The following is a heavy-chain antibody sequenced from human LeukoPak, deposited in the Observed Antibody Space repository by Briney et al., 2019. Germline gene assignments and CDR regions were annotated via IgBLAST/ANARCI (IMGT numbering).Heavy chain of an antibody. V-gene: IGHV3-11*01. D-gene: IGHD6-19*01. Sequence: GGSPRLSCAASGFTFSEYYMSWIRQAPGKGLEWVSNISSSGSTIYYEDSVKGRFTISRDNAKNSLYLQMNSLRAEDTAVYYCAREQHYSSGLDYWGQGTLVTVSS. CDR3: AREQHYSSGLDY. CDR1: GFTFSEYY. CDR2: ISSSGSTI. J-gene: IGHJ4*02.